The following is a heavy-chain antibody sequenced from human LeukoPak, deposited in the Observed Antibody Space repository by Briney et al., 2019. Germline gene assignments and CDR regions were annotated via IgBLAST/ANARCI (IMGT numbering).Heavy chain of an antibody. Sequence: SETLYLTCTVSGGSISSYYWSWIRQPPGKGLEWIGYIYYSGSTNYNPSLKSRVTISIDTSKNQFSLKMSSLTAADTAVYYCARATRDFWSGSFDHWGQGTLVTVSS. CDR2: IYYSGST. CDR3: ARATRDFWSGSFDH. CDR1: GGSISSYY. J-gene: IGHJ4*02. D-gene: IGHD3-3*01. V-gene: IGHV4-59*01.